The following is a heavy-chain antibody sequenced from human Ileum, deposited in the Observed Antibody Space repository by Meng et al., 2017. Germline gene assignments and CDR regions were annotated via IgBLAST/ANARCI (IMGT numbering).Heavy chain of an antibody. CDR2: TYYNGSP. D-gene: IGHD3-10*01. V-gene: IGHV4-30-4*01. J-gene: IGHJ4*02. CDR1: GGSFSSDNYY. CDR3: ARERRHYYGSGSFDY. Sequence: QVQLQESDPGLVKPSQTLFLTCSVSGGSFSSDNYYWTWIRQTPGKGLEWIGLTYYNGSPFYNPSLRSRVTISVDTSKDQFSLKLTSVTAADTAVYYCARERRHYYGSGSFDYWGQGILVTVSS.